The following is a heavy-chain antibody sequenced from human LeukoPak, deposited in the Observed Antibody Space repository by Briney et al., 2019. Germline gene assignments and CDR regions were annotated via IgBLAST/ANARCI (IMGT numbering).Heavy chain of an antibody. Sequence: SGPALVKPTQTLTLPCTFSGFSLSTSGMRGSWIRQPPGKGLGWIGYIYYSGSTNYNPSLKSRVTISVDTSKNQFSVKLSSVTAADTDVYYCARGPSIRGGSSWYFYWGQGTLVTVSS. V-gene: IGHV4-61*08. J-gene: IGHJ4*02. CDR2: IYYSGST. CDR1: GFSLSTSGMR. D-gene: IGHD6-13*01. CDR3: ARGPSIRGGSSWYFY.